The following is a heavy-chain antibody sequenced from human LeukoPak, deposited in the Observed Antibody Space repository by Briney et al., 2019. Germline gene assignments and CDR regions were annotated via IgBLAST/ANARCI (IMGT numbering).Heavy chain of an antibody. CDR2: IYNTVST. J-gene: IGHJ4*02. Sequence: PSETLSLTCTVSGDSMSPYFWSWLRQPAGKGLEWMGRIYNTVSTDYNPSLTSRLTVSEDTSKNEFSLRLTSVTAADTAVYFCARRVASGRHFDHWGQGILVTVSS. CDR3: ARRVASGRHFDH. V-gene: IGHV4-4*07. D-gene: IGHD3-10*01. CDR1: GDSMSPYF.